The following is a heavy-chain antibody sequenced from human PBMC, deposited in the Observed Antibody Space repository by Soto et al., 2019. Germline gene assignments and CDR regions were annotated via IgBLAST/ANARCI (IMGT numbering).Heavy chain of an antibody. CDR1: GGSFSGYY. V-gene: IGHV4-34*01. CDR2: INHSGST. Sequence: PSETLSLTCAVYGGSFSGYYWSWIRQPPGKGLEWIGEINHSGSTNYNPSLKSRVTISVDTSKNQFSLKLSSVTAADTAVYYCARKTVTTERVIDYWGQGTLVTVSS. CDR3: ARKTVTTERVIDY. D-gene: IGHD4-17*01. J-gene: IGHJ4*02.